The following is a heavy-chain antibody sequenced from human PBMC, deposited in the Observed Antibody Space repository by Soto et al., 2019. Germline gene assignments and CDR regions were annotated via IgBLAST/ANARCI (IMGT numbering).Heavy chain of an antibody. CDR2: ISYDGSNK. D-gene: IGHD5-12*01. CDR1: GFTFSSYG. CDR3: AKDIGVYKVGYNWFDP. V-gene: IGHV3-30*18. J-gene: IGHJ5*02. Sequence: QVQLVESGGGVVQPGRSLRLSCAASGFTFSSYGMHWVRQAPGKGLEWVAVISYDGSNKYYADSVKGRFTISRDNSKNTLYLQMNSLRAEDTAVFYCAKDIGVYKVGYNWFDPWGQGTLVTVSS.